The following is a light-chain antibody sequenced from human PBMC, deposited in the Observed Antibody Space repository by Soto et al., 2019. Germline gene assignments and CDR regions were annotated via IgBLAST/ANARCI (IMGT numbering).Light chain of an antibody. J-gene: IGKJ4*01. Sequence: EIVLTQSPATLSLSPGERATLSCRASQSVGSFLAWCQQKPGQAPRLLIYDASNRATGIPARFSGSGSGTDFTLSISSLEPEDFAVYYCQQRSSWPLTFGGGTKV. CDR2: DAS. CDR3: QQRSSWPLT. V-gene: IGKV3-11*01. CDR1: QSVGSF.